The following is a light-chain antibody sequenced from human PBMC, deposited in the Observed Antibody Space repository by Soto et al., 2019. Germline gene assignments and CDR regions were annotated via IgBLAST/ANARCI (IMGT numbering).Light chain of an antibody. Sequence: DIVLTQSPDTLSLSPGERATLSCRASRTISRSYFAWHQQKPGQAPRLLIYGASIRATGIPDRFSGSASGTDFTLTISRLEPEDFAVYYCQQYATSPPLTFGGGTKVEIK. V-gene: IGKV3-20*01. CDR2: GAS. CDR3: QQYATSPPLT. CDR1: RTISRSY. J-gene: IGKJ4*01.